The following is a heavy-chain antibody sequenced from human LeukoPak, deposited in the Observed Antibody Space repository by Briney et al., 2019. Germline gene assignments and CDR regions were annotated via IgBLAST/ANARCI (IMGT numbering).Heavy chain of an antibody. J-gene: IGHJ5*02. CDR2: IIPILGIA. V-gene: IGHV1-69*04. CDR3: ATENWFDP. CDR1: GGTFSSYA. Sequence: SVKVFCKASGGTFSSYAISWVRQAPGQGLEWMGRIIPILGIANYAQKFQGRVTITADKSTSTAYMELSSLRSEDTAVYYCATENWFDPWGQGTLVTVSS.